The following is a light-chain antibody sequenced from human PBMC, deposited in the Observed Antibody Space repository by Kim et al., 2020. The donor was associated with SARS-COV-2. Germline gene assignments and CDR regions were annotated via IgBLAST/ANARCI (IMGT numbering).Light chain of an antibody. V-gene: IGLV3-1*01. CDR3: QAWDSSWGVV. J-gene: IGLJ2*01. CDR2: QDS. Sequence: SYELTQPPSVSVSPGQTASITCSGDKLGDKYACWYQQKPGQSPVLVIYQDSKWPSGIPERFSGSNSGNTATLTISGTQAMDEADYYCQAWDSSWGVVFGGGTQLTVL. CDR1: KLGDKY.